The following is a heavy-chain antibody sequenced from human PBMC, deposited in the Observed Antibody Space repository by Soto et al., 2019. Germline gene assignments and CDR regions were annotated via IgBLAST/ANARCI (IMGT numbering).Heavy chain of an antibody. Sequence: QEQLVESGGGVVQHGRPLRLSCAASEFTFSPYPMHWVRQAPGKGLEWVAVISFDGATKYYADSVKGRFAISRDNSMNTLYLQMNSLRTEDTAVYYCAKDQSASSNSYHAMDVWGPGTTVTVSS. CDR3: AKDQSASSNSYHAMDV. CDR1: EFTFSPYP. J-gene: IGHJ6*02. V-gene: IGHV3-30*09. D-gene: IGHD6-6*01. CDR2: ISFDGATK.